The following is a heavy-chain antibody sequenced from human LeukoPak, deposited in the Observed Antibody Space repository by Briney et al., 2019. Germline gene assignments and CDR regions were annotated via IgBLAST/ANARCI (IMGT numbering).Heavy chain of an antibody. CDR3: ARDSATVTSSSSWFDP. Sequence: PGGSLTLSCEASGFTFGTYEMTWVRQAPGKGLEWLSYISTSGSVIVYADSVRGRFTISRDNARNSLYLQMNSLRAEDTAVYYCARDSATVTSSSSWFDPWGQGTLVTVSS. D-gene: IGHD4-17*01. CDR1: GFTFGTYE. V-gene: IGHV3-48*03. CDR2: ISTSGSVI. J-gene: IGHJ5*02.